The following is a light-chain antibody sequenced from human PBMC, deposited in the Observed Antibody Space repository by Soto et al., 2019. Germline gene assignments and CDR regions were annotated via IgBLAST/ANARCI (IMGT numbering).Light chain of an antibody. CDR3: QQYGSSPLT. J-gene: IGKJ4*01. CDR1: QSVSSSY. CDR2: GAS. Sequence: EIVLTQSPGTLSLSQGERATLSCRASQSVSSSYLAWYQQKPGQAPRLLIYGASSRASGIPERFSGSGSGTDFTLTISRLEPEDFAAYYCQQYGSSPLTFGEGTKVDIK. V-gene: IGKV3-20*01.